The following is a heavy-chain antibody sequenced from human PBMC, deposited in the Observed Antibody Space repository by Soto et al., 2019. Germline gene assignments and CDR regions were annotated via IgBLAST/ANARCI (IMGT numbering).Heavy chain of an antibody. CDR1: GGSVSSGSYY. J-gene: IGHJ6*02. D-gene: IGHD6-19*01. Sequence: SETLSLTCTVSGGSVSSGSYYWSWIRQPPGKGLEWIGYIYYSGSTNYNPSLKSRVTISVDTSKNQFSLKLSSVTAADTAVYYCARDTGRVAGTIDYYYGMDVWGQGTTVTVSS. CDR3: ARDTGRVAGTIDYYYGMDV. V-gene: IGHV4-61*01. CDR2: IYYSGST.